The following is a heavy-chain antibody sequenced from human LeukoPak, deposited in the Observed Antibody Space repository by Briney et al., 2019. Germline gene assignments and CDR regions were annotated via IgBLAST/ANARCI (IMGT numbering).Heavy chain of an antibody. V-gene: IGHV4-39*07. J-gene: IGHJ5*02. CDR3: ARAHYYDSSGYYYGISWLDP. Sequence: SETLSLTCTVSGGSISSSSYYWGWIRQPPGKGLEWIGSIYYSGSTYYNPSLKSRVTISVDTSKNQFSLKLSSVTAADTAVYYCARAHYYDSSGYYYGISWLDPWGQGTLVTVSS. CDR2: IYYSGST. D-gene: IGHD3-22*01. CDR1: GGSISSSSYY.